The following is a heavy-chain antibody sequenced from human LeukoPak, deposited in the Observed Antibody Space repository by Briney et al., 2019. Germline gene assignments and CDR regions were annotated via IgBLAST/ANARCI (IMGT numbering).Heavy chain of an antibody. CDR3: AKRGVVIRVILVGFHKEAYYFDS. CDR2: ISPDGDTI. J-gene: IGHJ4*02. D-gene: IGHD3-22*01. V-gene: IGHV3-21*04. CDR1: GFNFNTIS. Sequence: GGPLTLSCEASGFNFNTISMNCVRQAPGNGLEWVSSISPDGDTIYHADSGKGRFTTSRDNAERSLYLQMNSLRAEDTAVYFCAKRGVVIRVILVGFHKEAYYFDSWGQGALVTVSS.